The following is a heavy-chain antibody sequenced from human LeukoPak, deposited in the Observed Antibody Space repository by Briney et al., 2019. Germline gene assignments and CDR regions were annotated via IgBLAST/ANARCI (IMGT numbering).Heavy chain of an antibody. V-gene: IGHV3-33*01. CDR2: LWFDGSAK. CDR1: GFTFSGHG. CDR3: ARGGGPNFTGRSNWFDL. Sequence: AGRSLRLSCAASGFTFSGHGMTWVRQGPGKGLEWVAILWFDGSAKYYGDSVKGRFTISRDNSKNTLYLEMSSLRADDTAVYYCARGGGPNFTGRSNWFDLWGQGTLVTVSS. J-gene: IGHJ5*02. D-gene: IGHD2-8*02.